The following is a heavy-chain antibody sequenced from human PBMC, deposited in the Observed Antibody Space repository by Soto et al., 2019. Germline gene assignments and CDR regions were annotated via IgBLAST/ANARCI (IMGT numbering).Heavy chain of an antibody. V-gene: IGHV1-2*04. CDR1: GYTFTGYY. CDR3: VGGGYYDSSGYYPNYYYYYGMDV. Sequence: ASVKVSCEASGYTFTGYYMHWVRQAPGQGLEWMGWINPNSGGTNYAQKFQGWVTMTRDTSISTAYMELSSLRSEDTAVYYCVGGGYYDSSGYYPNYYYYYGMDVWGQGTTVTVS. CDR2: INPNSGGT. J-gene: IGHJ6*02. D-gene: IGHD3-22*01.